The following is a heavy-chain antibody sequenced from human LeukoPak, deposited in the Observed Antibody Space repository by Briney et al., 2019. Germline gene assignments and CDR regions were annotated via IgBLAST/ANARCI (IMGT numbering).Heavy chain of an antibody. CDR1: GGSISSGGYY. J-gene: IGHJ3*02. CDR2: IYYSGST. Sequence: PSQTLSLTCTVSGGSISSGGYYWSWIRQHPGKGLEWIGYIYYSGSTYYNPSLKSRVTISVDASKNQFSLKLSSVTAADTAVYYCARDMTGYTAIAFDIWGQGTMVTVSS. D-gene: IGHD5-18*01. V-gene: IGHV4-31*03. CDR3: ARDMTGYTAIAFDI.